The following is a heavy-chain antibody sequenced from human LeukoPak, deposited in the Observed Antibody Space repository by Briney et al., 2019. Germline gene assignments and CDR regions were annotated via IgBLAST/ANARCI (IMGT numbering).Heavy chain of an antibody. V-gene: IGHV1-69*06. J-gene: IGHJ3*02. Sequence: GASVKVSCKTSGYTFTGYYMHWVRQAPGQGLEYMGGIIPIFGTANYAQKFQGRVTITADKSTSTAYMELSSLRSEDTAVYYCARTRITIFGVVINGAFDIWGQGTMVTVSS. CDR2: IIPIFGTA. D-gene: IGHD3-3*01. CDR1: GYTFTGYY. CDR3: ARTRITIFGVVINGAFDI.